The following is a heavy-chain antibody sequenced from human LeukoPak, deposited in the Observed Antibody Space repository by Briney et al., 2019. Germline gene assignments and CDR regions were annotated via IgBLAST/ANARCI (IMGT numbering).Heavy chain of an antibody. CDR1: GGTFSSYA. CDR2: IIPIFGTA. D-gene: IGHD2-21*02. Sequence: SVKVSCKASGGTFSSYAISWVRQAPGQGLEWMGGIIPIFGTANYAQKFQGRVTITADESTSTAYMELSSLRSENTAVYYCAREYCGGDCRFDYWGQGTLVTVSS. J-gene: IGHJ4*02. CDR3: AREYCGGDCRFDY. V-gene: IGHV1-69*13.